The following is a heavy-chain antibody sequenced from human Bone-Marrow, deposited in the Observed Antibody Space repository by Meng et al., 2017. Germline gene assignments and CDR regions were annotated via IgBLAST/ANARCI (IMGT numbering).Heavy chain of an antibody. V-gene: IGHV1-2*06. J-gene: IGHJ4*02. Sequence: QGQRGQFGAEVKKPGASVKVSCKPSGYNFPDYYIHWVRRAPGQGLEWMGRINPKSGDTHYAQKFQARVTMTGDTSISTAYMELTGLSSDDTAMYYCARDEDISAAGKLFGDYWGQGTLVTVSS. D-gene: IGHD6-25*01. CDR2: INPKSGDT. CDR1: GYNFPDYY. CDR3: ARDEDISAAGKLFGDY.